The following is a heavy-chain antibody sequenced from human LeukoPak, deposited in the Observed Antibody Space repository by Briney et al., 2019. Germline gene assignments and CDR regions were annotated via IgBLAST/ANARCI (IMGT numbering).Heavy chain of an antibody. J-gene: IGHJ6*03. Sequence: PGGSLRLSCAASGFTVSSNYMSWVRQAPGKGLEWVSVIYSGGSTYYADSVKGRFTISRDNSKNTLYLQMNSLRAEDTAVYYCARVGAIRPLYYYYYMDVWGKGTTVTVSS. CDR3: ARVGAIRPLYYYYYMDV. V-gene: IGHV3-66*01. CDR1: GFTVSSNY. CDR2: IYSGGST.